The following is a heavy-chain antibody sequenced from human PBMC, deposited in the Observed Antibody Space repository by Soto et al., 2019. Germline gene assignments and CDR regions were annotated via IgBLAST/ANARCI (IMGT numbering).Heavy chain of an antibody. V-gene: IGHV3-30*18. J-gene: IGHJ6*02. CDR3: AKGCFETVDIVATMRRYYGMDV. CDR2: ISYDGSNK. D-gene: IGHD5-12*01. CDR1: GFTFSSYG. Sequence: GGSLRLSCAASGFTFSSYGMHWVRQAPGKGLEWVAVISYDGSNKYYADSVKGRFTISRDNSKNTLYLQMNSLRAEDTAVYYCAKGCFETVDIVATMRRYYGMDVWGQGTTVTVSS.